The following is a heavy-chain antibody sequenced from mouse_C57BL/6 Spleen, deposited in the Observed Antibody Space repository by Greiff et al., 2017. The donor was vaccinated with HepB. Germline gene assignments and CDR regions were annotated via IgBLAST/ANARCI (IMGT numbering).Heavy chain of an antibody. CDR2: IDPSDSYT. J-gene: IGHJ2*01. CDR1: GYTFTSYW. Sequence: VQLQQSGAELVMPGASVKLSCKASGYTFTSYWMHWVKQRPGQGLEWIGEIDPSDSYTNYNQKFKGKSTLTVDKSSSTAYMQLSSLTSEDSAVYYCARSMVTTGAFDYWGQGTTLTVSS. V-gene: IGHV1-69*01. D-gene: IGHD2-2*01. CDR3: ARSMVTTGAFDY.